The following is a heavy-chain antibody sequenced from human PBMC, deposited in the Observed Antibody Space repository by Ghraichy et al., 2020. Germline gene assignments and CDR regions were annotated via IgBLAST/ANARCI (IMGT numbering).Heavy chain of an antibody. V-gene: IGHV3-33*01. J-gene: IGHJ4*02. Sequence: GGSLRLSCAASGFTFSSYGMHWVRQAPGKGLEWVAVIWYDGSNKYYADSVKGRFTISRDNSKNTLYLQMNSLRAEDTAVYYCARNDYSSGNQPLGYWGQGTLVTVSS. CDR3: ARNDYSSGNQPLGY. CDR1: GFTFSSYG. D-gene: IGHD6-19*01. CDR2: IWYDGSNK.